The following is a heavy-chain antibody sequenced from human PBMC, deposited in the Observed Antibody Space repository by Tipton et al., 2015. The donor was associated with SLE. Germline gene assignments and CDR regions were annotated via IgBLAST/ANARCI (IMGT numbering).Heavy chain of an antibody. Sequence: TLSLTCTVSGDSVKSRYWIWVRQPAGRGLEWLAYRFHDGNINYNPSLKSRVTISVDTSKNQFSLKLSSVTAADTAVYYCARQGGSCTGGVCGGVFNFDYGGQGTLVTVSS. CDR3: ARQGGSCTGGVCGGVFNFDY. V-gene: IGHV4-59*08. CDR1: GDSVKSRY. D-gene: IGHD2-8*02. CDR2: RFHDGNI. J-gene: IGHJ4*02.